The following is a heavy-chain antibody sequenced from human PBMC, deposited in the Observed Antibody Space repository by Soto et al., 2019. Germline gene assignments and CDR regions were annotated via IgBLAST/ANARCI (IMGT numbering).Heavy chain of an antibody. J-gene: IGHJ4*02. D-gene: IGHD4-17*01. V-gene: IGHV4-61*01. CDR1: GASVNSGSYY. Sequence: LSLTCSVSGASVNSGSYYWTWVRQPPGKGLEFIGYIYFTGSTNYNPSLKSRATISVDPSKIQFSLTLTSVTAADTAMYYCARMTTVTKIDYWGQGTPVTVSS. CDR3: ARMTTVTKIDY. CDR2: IYFTGST.